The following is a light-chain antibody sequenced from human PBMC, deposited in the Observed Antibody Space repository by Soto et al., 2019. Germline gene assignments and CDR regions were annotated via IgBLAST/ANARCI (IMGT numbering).Light chain of an antibody. J-gene: IGKJ1*01. CDR3: QQYNDNWT. V-gene: IGKV1-5*03. Sequence: DIQMTQSPSTLSASVGDRVTITCRASKSISSWLAWYQQKPGKAPKLLIYKASSLESGVPSRFSGSGSGTEFTLAISSLQPDDSATYYCQQYNDNWTFGQGTKV. CDR1: KSISSW. CDR2: KAS.